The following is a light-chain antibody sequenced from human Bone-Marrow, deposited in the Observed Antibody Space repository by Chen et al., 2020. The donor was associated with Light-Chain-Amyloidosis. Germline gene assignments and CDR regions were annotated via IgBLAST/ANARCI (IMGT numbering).Light chain of an antibody. CDR1: NIGTNKG. J-gene: IGLJ1*01. CDR2: SES. V-gene: IGLV3-21*04. CDR3: HVRHSSSQHHV. Sequence: SYVLTQPPSVSVAPGQPAEITCGGYNIGTNKGVHWDQQKPGQAPVMVMYSESHRPSGIPARFSGSNSGNTATLTISRVEAGDEADYYCHVRHSSSQHHVFGTGTKVTVL.